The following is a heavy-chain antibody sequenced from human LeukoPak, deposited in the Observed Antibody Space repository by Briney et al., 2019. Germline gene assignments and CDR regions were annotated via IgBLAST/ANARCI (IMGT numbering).Heavy chain of an antibody. CDR1: GFTFSSYG. J-gene: IGHJ4*02. V-gene: IGHV3-33*01. Sequence: GRSLRLSCAASGFTFSSYGMHWVRQAPGKGLEWVAVIWYDGSNKYYADSVKGRFTISRDNSRNTLYLQLSSLRADDTAVYYCARKSSGWYLVPSLDYWGQGNLVTVSS. CDR3: ARKSSGWYLVPSLDY. D-gene: IGHD6-19*01. CDR2: IWYDGSNK.